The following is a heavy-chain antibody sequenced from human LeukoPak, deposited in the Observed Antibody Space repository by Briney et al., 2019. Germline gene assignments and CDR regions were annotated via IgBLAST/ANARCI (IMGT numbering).Heavy chain of an antibody. D-gene: IGHD3-9*01. CDR2: ISYDGSNK. CDR3: ARGADWVHDAFDI. J-gene: IGHJ3*02. V-gene: IGHV3-30-3*01. Sequence: PGGSLRLSCAASGFTFSSYAMHWVRQAPGKGLEWVAVISYDGSNKYYADSVKGRFTISRDNSKNTLYLQMNSLRAEDTAVYYCARGADWVHDAFDIWGQGTMVTVSS. CDR1: GFTFSSYA.